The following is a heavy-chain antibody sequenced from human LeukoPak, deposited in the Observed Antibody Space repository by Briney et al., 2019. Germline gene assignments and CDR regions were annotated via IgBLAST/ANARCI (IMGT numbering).Heavy chain of an antibody. CDR1: GFTFSSYA. CDR3: AKVVQTRRYCSGGSCYSGFDY. V-gene: IGHV3-23*01. CDR2: ISGSGGST. J-gene: IGHJ4*02. D-gene: IGHD2-15*01. Sequence: GGSLRLSCAASGFTFSSYAMSWVRQAPGKGLEWVSAISGSGGSTYYADSVKGRFTISRDNSKNTLYLQMNSLRAEDTAVYYCAKVVQTRRYCSGGSCYSGFDYWGQGTLVTVSS.